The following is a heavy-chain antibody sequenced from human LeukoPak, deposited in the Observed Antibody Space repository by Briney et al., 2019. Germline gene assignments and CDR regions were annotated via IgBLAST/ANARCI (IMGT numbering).Heavy chain of an antibody. CDR1: GGTFSSYA. CDR3: ARDQRSGSYPYYFDY. J-gene: IGHJ4*02. Sequence: GASVTVSCKASGGTFSSYAISWVRQAPGQGLEWMGRIIPILGIANYAQKFQGRVTITADKSTSTAYMELSSLRSEDTAVYYCARDQRSGSYPYYFDYRGQGTLVTVSS. CDR2: IIPILGIA. V-gene: IGHV1-69*10. D-gene: IGHD1-26*01.